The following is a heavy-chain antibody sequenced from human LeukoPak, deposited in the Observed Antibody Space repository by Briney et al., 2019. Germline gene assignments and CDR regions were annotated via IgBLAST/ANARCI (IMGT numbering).Heavy chain of an antibody. CDR1: GGSFSVYY. CDR3: VGSGGSWCGPSQTASHWLDP. V-gene: IGHV4-34*01. J-gene: IGHJ5*02. Sequence: SETLSLTCAVYGGSFSVYYWSWIRQPPGKGLEWIGEINHSGSTNYNPSLKSRVTISVDTSKNQFSLKLRSVTAADTAVYYCVGSGGSWCGPSQTASHWLDPWGQGSLVTVSS. CDR2: INHSGST. D-gene: IGHD6-13*01.